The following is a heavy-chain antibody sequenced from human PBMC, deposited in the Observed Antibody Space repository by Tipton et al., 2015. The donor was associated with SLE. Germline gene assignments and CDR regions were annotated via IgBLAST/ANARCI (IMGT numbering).Heavy chain of an antibody. CDR2: INHSGST. J-gene: IGHJ5*02. Sequence: TLSLTCAVYGGSFSGYYWSWIRQPPGKGLEWIGEINHSGSTNYNPSLKSRVTISVDTSKNQFSLKLSSVTAADTAVYYCARGRGYYDSRGYYYNWFDPWGQGTLVTVSS. D-gene: IGHD3-22*01. V-gene: IGHV4-34*01. CDR3: ARGRGYYDSRGYYYNWFDP. CDR1: GGSFSGYY.